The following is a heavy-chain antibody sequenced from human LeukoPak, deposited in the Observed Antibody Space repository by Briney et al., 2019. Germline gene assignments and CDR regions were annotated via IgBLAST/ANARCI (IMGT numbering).Heavy chain of an antibody. CDR3: AKDLHYGSADY. CDR2: INPDGSTT. Sequence: GGSLRLSCAASGFTFGNCRMHWVRRDPGKGQVWVSFINPDGSTTNYADSVKGRFTNSRDNAKNALYLQMNSLRAEDTAVYYCAKDLHYGSADYWGQGTLVTVSS. D-gene: IGHD3-10*01. V-gene: IGHV3-74*01. J-gene: IGHJ4*02. CDR1: GFTFGNCR.